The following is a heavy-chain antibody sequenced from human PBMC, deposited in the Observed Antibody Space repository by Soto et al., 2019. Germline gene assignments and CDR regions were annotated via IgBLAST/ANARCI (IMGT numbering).Heavy chain of an antibody. V-gene: IGHV3-30*18. CDR2: ISYDESNK. Sequence: GGSLRLSCAAAGFTFSSYGMHWVRQAPGKGLEWVAVISYDESNKYYADSVKGRFTISRDTSKNTLFLQMNSLRAEDTAVYFCAKRSLFYFDYWGQGTLVTAPQ. J-gene: IGHJ4*02. CDR1: GFTFSSYG. CDR3: AKRSLFYFDY.